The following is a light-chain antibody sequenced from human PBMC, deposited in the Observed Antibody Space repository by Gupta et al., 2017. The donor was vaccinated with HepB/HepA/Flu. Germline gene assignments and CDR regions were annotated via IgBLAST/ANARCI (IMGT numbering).Light chain of an antibody. V-gene: IGKV1-5*03. J-gene: IGKJ4*01. CDR1: QSISTW. CDR3: QQYNTYSGT. Sequence: DIQMTQSPSTLSASVGDSVTITCRASQSISTWLAWYQQRPGNAPNLLIYKASTLQSGVPSRFSGSGSGTDFTLTISSLQPDDSATYYCQQYNTYSGTFGRGTKVEIK. CDR2: KAS.